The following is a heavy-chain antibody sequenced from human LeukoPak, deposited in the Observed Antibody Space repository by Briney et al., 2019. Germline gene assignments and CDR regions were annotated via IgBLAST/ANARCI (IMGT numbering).Heavy chain of an antibody. CDR1: GFTFSSYS. V-gene: IGHV3-21*01. D-gene: IGHD3-9*01. CDR2: ISSSSSYI. Sequence: GGSLRLSCAASGFTFSSYSMNWVRQAPGKGLEWVSSISSSSSYIYYADSVKGRFTISRDNAKNSLYLQMNSLRAEDTAVYYCARVKGDYDILTGLFDYWGQGTLVTVSS. J-gene: IGHJ4*02. CDR3: ARVKGDYDILTGLFDY.